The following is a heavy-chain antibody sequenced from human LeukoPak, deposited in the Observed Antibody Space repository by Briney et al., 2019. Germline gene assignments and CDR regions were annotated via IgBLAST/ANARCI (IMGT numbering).Heavy chain of an antibody. CDR1: GFTFSTNW. D-gene: IGHD2-2*01. J-gene: IGHJ4*02. Sequence: GGSLRLSCTASGFTFSTNWMAWVRQAPGKGLEWVANIKEDGSETYYVDSVKGRFTISRDNAKNSVYLQMSSLRAEDTAVYYRARDPDCTTTSCFDYWGQGTLVTVSS. CDR3: ARDPDCTTTSCFDY. V-gene: IGHV3-7*03. CDR2: IKEDGSET.